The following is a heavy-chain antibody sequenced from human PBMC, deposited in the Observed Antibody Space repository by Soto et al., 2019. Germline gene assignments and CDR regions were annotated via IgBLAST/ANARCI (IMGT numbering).Heavy chain of an antibody. CDR3: ARGGAPRGFRRHNWFDP. CDR2: INHSGST. J-gene: IGHJ5*02. D-gene: IGHD3-10*01. V-gene: IGHV4-34*01. Sequence: QVQLQQWGAGLLKPSETLSLTCAVYGGSFSGYYWSWIRQPPGKGLEWIGEINHSGSTNYNPSLKSRVTISVDTSKNQFSLKLSSVTAADTAVYYCARGGAPRGFRRHNWFDPWGQGTLVTVSS. CDR1: GGSFSGYY.